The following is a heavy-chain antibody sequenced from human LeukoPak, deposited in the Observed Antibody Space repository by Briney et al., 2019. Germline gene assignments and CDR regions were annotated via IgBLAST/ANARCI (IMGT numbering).Heavy chain of an antibody. CDR1: GFTFSSYS. V-gene: IGHV3-21*01. Sequence: KPGGSLRLSCAASGFTFSSYSMNWVRQAPGKGLEWVSSISSSSSYIYYADSVKGRFTISRDNAKNSLYLQMNSLRAEDMAVYYCARDFYYGSGSYYNDYWGQGTLVTVSS. CDR2: ISSSSSYI. J-gene: IGHJ4*02. CDR3: ARDFYYGSGSYYNDY. D-gene: IGHD3-10*01.